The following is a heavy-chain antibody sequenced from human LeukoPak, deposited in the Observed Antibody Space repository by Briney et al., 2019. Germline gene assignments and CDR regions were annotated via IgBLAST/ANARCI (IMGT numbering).Heavy chain of an antibody. Sequence: PSETLSLTCTVSGGSISSYYWSWIRQPPGKGLEWIGYIYYSGSTNYNPSLKSRVTISVDTSKNQFSLKLSSVTAADTAVYYCARDDFFGKWGFDYWGQGTLVTVSS. CDR3: ARDDFFGKWGFDY. D-gene: IGHD3-3*01. J-gene: IGHJ4*02. CDR1: GGSISSYY. V-gene: IGHV4-59*12. CDR2: IYYSGST.